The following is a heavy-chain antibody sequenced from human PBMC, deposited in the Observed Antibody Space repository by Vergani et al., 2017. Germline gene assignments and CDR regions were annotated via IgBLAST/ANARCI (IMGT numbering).Heavy chain of an antibody. D-gene: IGHD5-12*01. CDR1: GFTFSSYA. CDR3: THEPAGGYGHGY. CDR2: ISSNGGST. V-gene: IGHV3-64D*06. J-gene: IGHJ4*02. Sequence: EVQLVESGGGLVQPGGSLRLSCSASGFTFSSYAMHWVRQAPGKGLEYVSAISSNGGSTYYADSVKGRFTISRDNSKNTLYLQMSSLRAEDTAVYYCTHEPAGGYGHGYWGQGTLVIVSS.